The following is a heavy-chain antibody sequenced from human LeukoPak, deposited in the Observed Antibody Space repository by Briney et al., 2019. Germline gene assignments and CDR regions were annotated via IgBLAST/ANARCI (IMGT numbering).Heavy chain of an antibody. CDR2: ISTTGDFI. CDR3: AGRDCTNGLCQFDY. Sequence: GGSLRLSCVASGFAFTTYSMNWVRLAPGKGLEWVSSISTTGDFIHYADSVKGRFTISRDNAKNSLYLQMNSLRAEDTAIYYCAGRDCTNGLCQFDYWGQGTLVTVSS. CDR1: GFAFTTYS. D-gene: IGHD2-8*01. J-gene: IGHJ4*02. V-gene: IGHV3-21*01.